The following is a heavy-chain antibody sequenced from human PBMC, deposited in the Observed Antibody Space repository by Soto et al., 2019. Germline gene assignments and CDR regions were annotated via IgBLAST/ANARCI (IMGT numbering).Heavy chain of an antibody. CDR2: IWNDGSNK. J-gene: IGHJ4*02. V-gene: IGHV3-33*01. D-gene: IGHD6-13*01. CDR3: ARIDSWALNFDY. Sequence: QVQLVASGGGVVQPGRSLILSCAASGFTFSNHHMHWVRQAPGKGLEWVALIWNDGSNKFYADSVKGRFTISRDNSKNTLSLQMNNLRTEDTAMFYCARIDSWALNFDYWGLGTLVTVSS. CDR1: GFTFSNHH.